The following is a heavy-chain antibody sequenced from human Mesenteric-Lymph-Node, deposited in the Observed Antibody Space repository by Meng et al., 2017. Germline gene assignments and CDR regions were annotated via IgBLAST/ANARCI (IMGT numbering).Heavy chain of an antibody. CDR3: GRDQGRQLINH. J-gene: IGHJ4*02. CDR2: VYHRGDT. D-gene: IGHD1-1*01. V-gene: IGHV4-4*02. Sequence: QLQLQGSGPGLVEPSQTLSLTCTVSGDSISGDIWWSWVRQSPGKELEWIGEVYHRGDTNYNPSLKSRVVISVDRSKNQFSLNLSSVTAADTAVYYCGRDQGRQLINHWGQGTLVTVSS. CDR1: GDSISGDIW.